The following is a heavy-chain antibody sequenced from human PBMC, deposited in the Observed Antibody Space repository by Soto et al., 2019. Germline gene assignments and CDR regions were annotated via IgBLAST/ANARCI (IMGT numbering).Heavy chain of an antibody. CDR3: ARGITMVRGATDTPYYSDY. V-gene: IGHV1-18*01. CDR2: ISAYNGDT. D-gene: IGHD3-10*01. CDR1: GYTFTSYG. Sequence: GSVKVSCKASGYTFTSYGISWVRQAPGQGLEWMGWISAYNGDTNYAQKLQGRVTMTTDTSTSTAYMELRSLRSDDTAVYYCARGITMVRGATDTPYYSDYWGQGTLVTVSS. J-gene: IGHJ4*02.